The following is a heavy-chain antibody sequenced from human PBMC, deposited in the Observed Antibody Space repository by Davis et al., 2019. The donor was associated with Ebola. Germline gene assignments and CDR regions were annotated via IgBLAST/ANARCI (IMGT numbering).Heavy chain of an antibody. CDR1: GFIVSDYY. D-gene: IGHD1-26*01. CDR2: ISSSGSTI. CDR3: AKDGGSYYPYYFDY. J-gene: IGHJ4*02. V-gene: IGHV3-11*04. Sequence: GESLKISCVASGFIVSDYYMSWIRQAPGKGLEWVSYISSSGSTIYYADSVKGRFTISRDNAKNSLYLQMNSLRDEDTAVYYCAKDGGSYYPYYFDYWGQGTLVTVSS.